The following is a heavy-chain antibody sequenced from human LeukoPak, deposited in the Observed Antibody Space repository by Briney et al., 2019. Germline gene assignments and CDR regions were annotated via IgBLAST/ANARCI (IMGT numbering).Heavy chain of an antibody. D-gene: IGHD6-13*01. CDR1: GYSFTSYW. J-gene: IGHJ5*02. CDR2: IYPGDSDT. CDR3: ARLRVGSSSYNWFDP. V-gene: IGHV5-51*01. Sequence: GDSLKISCKGSGYSFTSYWIGWVRQMPGKGLEWMGIIYPGDSDTRYSPSFQGQVTISADKSISTAYLQWSSLKASDTAMYYCARLRVGSSSYNWFDPWGQGTLVTVSS.